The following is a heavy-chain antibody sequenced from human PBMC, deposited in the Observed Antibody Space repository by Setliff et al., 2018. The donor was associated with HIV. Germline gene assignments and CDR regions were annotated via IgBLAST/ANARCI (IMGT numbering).Heavy chain of an antibody. V-gene: IGHV4-39*01. CDR1: GGSISSSSYY. CDR2: IYYSGST. J-gene: IGHJ3*02. Sequence: SETLSLTCTVSGGSISSSSYYWGWIRQPPGKGLEWIGSIYYSGSTYSNPSLKSRVTISADTSKNQISLKLNSVTAADTAVYYCARGDTYYHDRSGYVKSALDAFDIWGRGTMVTVS. D-gene: IGHD3-22*01. CDR3: ARGDTYYHDRSGYVKSALDAFDI.